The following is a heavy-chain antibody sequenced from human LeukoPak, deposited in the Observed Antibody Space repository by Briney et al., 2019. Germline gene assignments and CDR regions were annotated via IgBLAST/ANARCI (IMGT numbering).Heavy chain of an antibody. CDR3: AKGGFLGSYYVWVDY. Sequence: GGSLRLSCAASGFRFSTYGMHWVRQSPGEGLEWVAVIYYDGNQKYYGDSVKGRFTISRDNSKNTLYLQMNSLRAEDTAVYYCAKGGFLGSYYVWVDYWGQGTLVAVSS. CDR2: IYYDGNQK. V-gene: IGHV3-33*06. J-gene: IGHJ4*02. D-gene: IGHD1-26*01. CDR1: GFRFSTYG.